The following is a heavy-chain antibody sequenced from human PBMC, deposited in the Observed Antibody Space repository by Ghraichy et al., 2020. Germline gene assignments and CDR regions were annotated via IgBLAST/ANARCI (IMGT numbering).Heavy chain of an antibody. CDR1: GGSISSGGYY. Sequence: SETLSLTCTVSGGSISSGGYYWSWIRQHPGKGLEWIGYIYYSGSTYYNPSLKSRVTISVDTSKNQFSLKLSSVTAADTAVYYCARAGDDNGAFDIWGQGTMVTVSS. D-gene: IGHD3-16*01. J-gene: IGHJ3*02. V-gene: IGHV4-31*03. CDR3: ARAGDDNGAFDI. CDR2: IYYSGST.